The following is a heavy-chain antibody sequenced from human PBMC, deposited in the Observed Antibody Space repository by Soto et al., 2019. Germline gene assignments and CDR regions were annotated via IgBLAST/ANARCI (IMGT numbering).Heavy chain of an antibody. Sequence: EVQLLESGGGLVQPGRSLRLSCAASGFTFSGYAMSWVRQAPGKGLEWVSVIHGGGNSAYYADSVKGRFTISRDNSKNTLYLEVRSLRCDDTAVYYCATNRGRVTTSWRFDDWGQGTLVTVSS. J-gene: IGHJ4*02. CDR2: IHGGGNSA. CDR1: GFTFSGYA. CDR3: ATNRGRVTTSWRFDD. V-gene: IGHV3-23*01. D-gene: IGHD4-17*01.